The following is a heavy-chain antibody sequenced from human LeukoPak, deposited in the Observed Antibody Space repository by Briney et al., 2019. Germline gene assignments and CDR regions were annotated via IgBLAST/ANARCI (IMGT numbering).Heavy chain of an antibody. CDR3: ARGFLWFGGPDAFDI. CDR2: IIPILGIA. CDR1: GGTFSSYA. D-gene: IGHD3-10*01. Sequence: ASVKVSCKASGGTFSSYAISWVRQAPGQGLEWMGRIIPILGIANYAQKFQGRVTITADKSTSTAYMELSSLRSEDTAVYYCARGFLWFGGPDAFDIWGLGTMLTVSS. J-gene: IGHJ3*02. V-gene: IGHV1-69*04.